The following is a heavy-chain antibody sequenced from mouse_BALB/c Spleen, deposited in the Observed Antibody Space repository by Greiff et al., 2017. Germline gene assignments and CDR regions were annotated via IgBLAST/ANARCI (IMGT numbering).Heavy chain of an antibody. D-gene: IGHD1-1*01. V-gene: IGHV1-18*01. CDR2: INPYNGGT. CDR3: ARGIITTVVATDAMDY. Sequence: EVQLQQSGPELVKPGASMKISCKASGYSFAGYTMNWVKQSHGKNLEWIGLINPYNGGTSYNQKFKGKATLTVDKSSSTAYMELLSLTSEDSAVYYCARGIITTVVATDAMDYWGQGTSVTVSS. J-gene: IGHJ4*01. CDR1: GYSFAGYT.